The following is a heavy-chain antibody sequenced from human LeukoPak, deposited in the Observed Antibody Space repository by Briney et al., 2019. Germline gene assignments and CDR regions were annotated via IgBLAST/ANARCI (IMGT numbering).Heavy chain of an antibody. D-gene: IGHD1-26*01. CDR3: ARCKGIPFSGSYDY. V-gene: IGHV3-53*01. CDR2: IYSGGST. Sequence: GGSLRLSCAASGFTVSSNYMSWVRQAPGKGLEWVSVIYSGGSTYYADSVKGRFTITRDNSKNTLYLQMNSLRAEDTAVYYCARCKGIPFSGSYDYWGQGTLVTVSS. CDR1: GFTVSSNY. J-gene: IGHJ4*02.